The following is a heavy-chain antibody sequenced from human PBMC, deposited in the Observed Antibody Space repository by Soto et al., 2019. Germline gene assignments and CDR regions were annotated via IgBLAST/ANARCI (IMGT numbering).Heavy chain of an antibody. J-gene: IGHJ5*02. CDR2: IYYSGST. CDR1: GGSISSYY. Sequence: PSETLSLTCTVSGGSISSYYWSWIRQPPGKGLEWIGYIYYSGSTNYNPSLKSRVTISVDTSKNQFSLKLSSVTAADTAVYYCARSSPPDCSGGSCYYSWFDPWGQGTLVTVSS. CDR3: ARSSPPDCSGGSCYYSWFDP. V-gene: IGHV4-59*01. D-gene: IGHD2-15*01.